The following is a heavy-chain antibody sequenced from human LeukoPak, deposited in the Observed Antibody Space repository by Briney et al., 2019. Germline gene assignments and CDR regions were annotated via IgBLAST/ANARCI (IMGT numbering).Heavy chain of an antibody. Sequence: PGGSLRLSCAASGFTFSSYSMNWLRQAPGRGLEWVSYISGSGSTIYYAYSVKGRFTISRDNSKNTLYLQMNSLRAEDTAVYYCAKESDYWGQGTLVSVSS. J-gene: IGHJ4*02. CDR2: ISGSGSTI. CDR3: AKESDY. V-gene: IGHV3-48*01. CDR1: GFTFSSYS.